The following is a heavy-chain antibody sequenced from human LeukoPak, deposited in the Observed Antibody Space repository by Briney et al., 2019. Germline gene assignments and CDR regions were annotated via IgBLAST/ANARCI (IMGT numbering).Heavy chain of an antibody. D-gene: IGHD5-24*01. V-gene: IGHV1-69*13. CDR3: ARVRDGYNDAYDI. Sequence: SVKVSCKASGGTFSSYAISWVRQAPGQGLEWMGGIIPIFGTANYAQKFQGRVTITADESTSTAYMELSSLRSEDTAVYYCARVRDGYNDAYDIWGQGTMVTVHS. CDR1: GGTFSSYA. CDR2: IIPIFGTA. J-gene: IGHJ3*02.